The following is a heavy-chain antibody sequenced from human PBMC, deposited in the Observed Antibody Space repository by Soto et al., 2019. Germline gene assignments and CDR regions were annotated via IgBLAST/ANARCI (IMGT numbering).Heavy chain of an antibody. CDR2: IYYNGNT. Sequence: QLRLQEAGPGLVKPSETLSLTCTVSGGSISSSSYYWGWIRQPPGKGPEWIGAIYYNGNTYYNPSLKSRVTMSVDTSKNQFSLKLSSATAADTAMYYCARQTGVFGHYFHYWGQGTLVTVSS. D-gene: IGHD3-16*01. V-gene: IGHV4-39*01. J-gene: IGHJ4*02. CDR1: GGSISSSSYY. CDR3: ARQTGVFGHYFHY.